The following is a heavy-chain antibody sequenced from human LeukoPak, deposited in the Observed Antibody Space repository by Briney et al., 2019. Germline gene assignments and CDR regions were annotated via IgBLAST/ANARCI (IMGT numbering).Heavy chain of an antibody. J-gene: IGHJ4*02. Sequence: PSETLSLTCTVSGGSISNFYWSWIRQPPGKGLEWMGHDYSSGRPNYSPSLKSRVSMSEDPSKNQVSLNLSSVTAADTAVYFCARHSGGSGSYPVDNWGQGILVTVSS. V-gene: IGHV4-59*08. CDR1: GGSISNFY. CDR3: ARHSGGSGSYPVDN. D-gene: IGHD3-10*01. CDR2: DYSSGRP.